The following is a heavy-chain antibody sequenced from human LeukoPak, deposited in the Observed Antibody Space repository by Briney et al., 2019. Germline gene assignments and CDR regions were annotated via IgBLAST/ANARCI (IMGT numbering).Heavy chain of an antibody. J-gene: IGHJ5*02. D-gene: IGHD2-15*01. CDR3: ARVGFNWFDP. V-gene: IGHV4-30-2*01. CDR1: GGSISGGGYS. Sequence: SETLSLTCAASGGSISGGGYSWTWIRQPPGKGLEWIGYIYHSGSTYYNPSPKSRVTISVDRSKNQFSLKLSSVTAADTAVYYCARVGFNWFDPWGQGTLVTVSS. CDR2: IYHSGST.